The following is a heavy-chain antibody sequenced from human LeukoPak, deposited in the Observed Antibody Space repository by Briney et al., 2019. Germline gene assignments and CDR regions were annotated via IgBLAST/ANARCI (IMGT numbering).Heavy chain of an antibody. V-gene: IGHV1-8*03. D-gene: IGHD2-21*01. Sequence: ASVKVACKAPSYTFTSNDINWVRHATGQGLEWMGWLSPNSGDTGYAQKFQGSDTITRTTSISTAYIELSSLRCEDPAVYYCARGGYCGGDCYNDAFDIWGQGTMVTVSS. J-gene: IGHJ3*02. CDR2: LSPNSGDT. CDR3: ARGGYCGGDCYNDAFDI. CDR1: SYTFTSND.